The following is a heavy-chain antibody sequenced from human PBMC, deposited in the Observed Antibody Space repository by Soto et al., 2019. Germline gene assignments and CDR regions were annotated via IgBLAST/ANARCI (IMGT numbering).Heavy chain of an antibody. D-gene: IGHD2-2*01. J-gene: IGHJ4*02. CDR2: IIPIFGTA. CDR1: GGTFSSYA. V-gene: IGHV1-69*12. Sequence: QVQLVQSGAEVKKPGSSVKVSCKASGGTFSSYAISWVRQAPGQGLEWMGGIIPIFGTANYAQKFQGRVTITADESTSTAYMELSSLRSEDTAVYYCARSEDCISTSCYGGCFDYWGQGTLVTFSS. CDR3: ARSEDCISTSCYGGCFDY.